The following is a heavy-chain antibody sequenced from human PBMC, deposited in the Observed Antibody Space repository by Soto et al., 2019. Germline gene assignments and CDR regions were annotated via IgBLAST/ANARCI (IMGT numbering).Heavy chain of an antibody. CDR2: IDSDAKT. D-gene: IGHD5-18*01. CDR1: GFSVSSYH. CDR3: ARDGYSFALNF. Sequence: GGSLRLSCAASGFSVSSYHMSWVRQAPGKGLEWVSGIDSDAKTFYADSENGRFIISRDNPENTLFLQLNSLRAEDTAVYFCARDGYSFALNFWGPGTLVTVSS. V-gene: IGHV3-53*01. J-gene: IGHJ4*02.